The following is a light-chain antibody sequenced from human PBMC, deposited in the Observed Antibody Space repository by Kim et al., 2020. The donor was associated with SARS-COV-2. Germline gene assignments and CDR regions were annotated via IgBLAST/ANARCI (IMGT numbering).Light chain of an antibody. Sequence: EIVLTQSPATLYVSPGERATLSCRASQSVSSNLAWYQQKPGQAPRVLIYGASTRATGIPARFSGSGSGTEFTLTISSLQSEDFAVYYCQQYNNWPPRYTFGQGTKLEI. CDR1: QSVSSN. CDR2: GAS. J-gene: IGKJ2*01. V-gene: IGKV3-15*01. CDR3: QQYNNWPPRYT.